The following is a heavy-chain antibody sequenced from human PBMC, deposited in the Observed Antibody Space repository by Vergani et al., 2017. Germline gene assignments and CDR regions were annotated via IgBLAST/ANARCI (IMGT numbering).Heavy chain of an antibody. V-gene: IGHV3-30*18. Sequence: QVQLVESGGGVVQPGRSLRLSCAASGFTFSSYGLHWVRQAPGKGLEWVAVISYDGSNKYYADSVKGRFTISRDKSKNTLYLQRNSLRAEDTAVYYCAKDLGYCGGDCYSTYYYYGMDVWGQGTTVTVSS. J-gene: IGHJ6*02. CDR3: AKDLGYCGGDCYSTYYYYGMDV. CDR1: GFTFSSYG. D-gene: IGHD2-21*02. CDR2: ISYDGSNK.